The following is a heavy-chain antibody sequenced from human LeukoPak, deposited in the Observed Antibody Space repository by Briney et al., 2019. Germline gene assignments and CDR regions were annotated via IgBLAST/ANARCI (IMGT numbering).Heavy chain of an antibody. V-gene: IGHV3-48*04. Sequence: GGSLRLSCAASGFTFSSYSMNWVRQAPGKGLEWVSYISSSGSTIYYADSVKGRFTISRDNAKNSLYLQMNSLRAEDTAVYYCARVHCSRTSCYVDYWGQGTLVTVSS. CDR3: ARVHCSRTSCYVDY. CDR2: ISSSGSTI. J-gene: IGHJ4*02. CDR1: GFTFSSYS. D-gene: IGHD2-2*01.